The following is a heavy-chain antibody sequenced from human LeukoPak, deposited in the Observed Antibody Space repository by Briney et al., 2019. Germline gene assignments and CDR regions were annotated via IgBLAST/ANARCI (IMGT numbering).Heavy chain of an antibody. CDR2: IYYSGST. CDR1: GGSFSSYY. D-gene: IGHD6-19*01. Sequence: SETLSLTCAVYGGSFSSYYWGWIRQPPGKGLEWIGSIYYSGSTYFNPSLKSRVTISVDTSKNQFSLKLSSVTAADTAVYYCARLPSGWYSGWFDPWGQGTLVTVSS. CDR3: ARLPSGWYSGWFDP. J-gene: IGHJ5*02. V-gene: IGHV4-39*01.